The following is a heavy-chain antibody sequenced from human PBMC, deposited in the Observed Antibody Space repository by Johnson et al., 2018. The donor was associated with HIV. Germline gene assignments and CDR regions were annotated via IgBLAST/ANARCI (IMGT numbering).Heavy chain of an antibody. Sequence: VQLVESGGGLIQPGGSLRLSCAASGFTVSSNYMSWVRQAPGKGLEWVSVIYSGGSTYYADSVKGRFTLSSDNSKNTLYLQRKSLRPEDTAVYYCARVTKYYFDSSVDAFDIWGQGTVVTVSS. CDR1: GFTVSSNY. CDR3: ARVTKYYFDSSVDAFDI. D-gene: IGHD3-22*01. V-gene: IGHV3-53*01. CDR2: IYSGGST. J-gene: IGHJ3*02.